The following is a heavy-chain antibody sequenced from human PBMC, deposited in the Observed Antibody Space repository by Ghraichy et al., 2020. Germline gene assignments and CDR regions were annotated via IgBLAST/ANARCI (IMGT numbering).Heavy chain of an antibody. CDR3: ARGPKVAQNYYYGLDV. CDR2: FYNSGTT. D-gene: IGHD2-15*01. Sequence: SETLSLTCTVSGASISTYYWSWLRQAPGQGLEWIGYFYNSGTTNNKPSLKSRVTISVDTSKNQVSIKLSSVTAADTAVYYCARGPKVAQNYYYGLDVWGRGTTVSVS. CDR1: GASISTYY. V-gene: IGHV4-59*01. J-gene: IGHJ6*02.